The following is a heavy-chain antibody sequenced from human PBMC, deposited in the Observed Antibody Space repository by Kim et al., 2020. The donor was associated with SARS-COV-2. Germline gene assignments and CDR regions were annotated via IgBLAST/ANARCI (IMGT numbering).Heavy chain of an antibody. J-gene: IGHJ4*02. D-gene: IGHD6-13*01. Sequence: ADSVKGRFTISRDNSKNTLYLQMNSLRAEDTAVYYCAKVYSSLAAAGNDYWGQGTLVTVSS. CDR3: AKVYSSLAAAGNDY. V-gene: IGHV3-23*01.